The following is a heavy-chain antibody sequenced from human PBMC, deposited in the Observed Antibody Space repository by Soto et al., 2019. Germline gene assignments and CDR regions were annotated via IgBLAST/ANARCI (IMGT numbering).Heavy chain of an antibody. CDR3: AKTTGYHPLHWFDP. Sequence: RRLSFAASGFTFNIYTMYWVRQAPGKGLEWASGISGSGGSTYYADSVKGRFTISRDNSKNTLYLQITSLRVEDTAVYYCAKTTGYHPLHWFDPWGQGTLVTVSS. J-gene: IGHJ5*02. CDR2: ISGSGGST. CDR1: GFTFNIYT. D-gene: IGHD3-9*01. V-gene: IGHV3-23*01.